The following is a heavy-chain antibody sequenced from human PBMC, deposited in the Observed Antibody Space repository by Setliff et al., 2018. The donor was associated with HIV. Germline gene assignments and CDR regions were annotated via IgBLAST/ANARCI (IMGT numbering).Heavy chain of an antibody. CDR3: ARVKSIKTTLVRLWPRFDL. J-gene: IGHJ5*02. Sequence: SETLSLTCAVSGYSISSGFYWGWIRQPPGKGLEWIGSIDHSGSTYYNPSLKSRVTISVDTSKNQLSLKVSSVTAADTAVYYCARVKSIKTTLVRLWPRFDLWGQGTQVTVSS. D-gene: IGHD3-10*01. CDR2: IDHSGST. CDR1: GYSISSGFY. V-gene: IGHV4-38-2*01.